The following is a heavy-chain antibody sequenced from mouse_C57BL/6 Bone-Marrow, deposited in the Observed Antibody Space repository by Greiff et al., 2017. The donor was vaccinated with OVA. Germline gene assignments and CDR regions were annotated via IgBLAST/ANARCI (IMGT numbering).Heavy chain of an antibody. CDR2: IYPGDGDT. Sequence: QVQLQQSGPELVKPGASVKISCKASGYAFSSSWMNWVKQRPGKGLEWIGRIYPGDGDTNYNGKFKGKATLTADKSSSTAYMQLSSLTSEDSAVYFCARWGPAWFAYWGQGTLVTVSA. CDR1: GYAFSSSW. J-gene: IGHJ3*01. CDR3: ARWGPAWFAY. V-gene: IGHV1-82*01.